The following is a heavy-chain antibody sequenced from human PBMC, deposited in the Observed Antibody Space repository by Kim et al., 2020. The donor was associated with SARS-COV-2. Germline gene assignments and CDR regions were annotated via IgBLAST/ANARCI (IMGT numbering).Heavy chain of an antibody. V-gene: IGHV3-23*01. Sequence: YAVSVKGRFTNSRDNSKNTLYLQMNSLRGEDTALYYCAKGIGLGGATMGNWGQGTLVTVSS. D-gene: IGHD3-16*01. J-gene: IGHJ4*02. CDR3: AKGIGLGGATMGN.